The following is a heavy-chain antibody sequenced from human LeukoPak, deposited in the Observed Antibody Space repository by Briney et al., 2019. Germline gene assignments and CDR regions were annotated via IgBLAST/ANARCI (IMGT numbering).Heavy chain of an antibody. V-gene: IGHV3-48*04. CDR1: GYNFTTYW. CDR3: ARVVGYSSSSSDY. Sequence: GESLKISCKGSGYNFTTYWIGWVRQMPGKGLEWVSYISSSSSTIYYADSVKGRFTISRDNAKNSLYLQMNSLRAEDTALYYCARVVGYSSSSSDYWGQGTLVTVSS. CDR2: ISSSSSTI. J-gene: IGHJ4*02. D-gene: IGHD6-6*01.